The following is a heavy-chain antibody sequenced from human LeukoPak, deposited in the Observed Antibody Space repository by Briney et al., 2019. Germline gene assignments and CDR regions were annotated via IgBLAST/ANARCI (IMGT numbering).Heavy chain of an antibody. V-gene: IGHV3-21*06. CDR2: ISSTGIYL. D-gene: IGHD3-9*01. CDR1: GFTFSRYA. J-gene: IGHJ3*01. Sequence: GGSLRLSCAASGFTFSRYAMNWVRQAPGKGLEWVSSISSTGIYLDYADSVKGRFTISRDNAKNSLFLQMNSLRADDTAVYSCARVLLGMSAFDLWGQGTMVSVSS. CDR3: ARVLLGMSAFDL.